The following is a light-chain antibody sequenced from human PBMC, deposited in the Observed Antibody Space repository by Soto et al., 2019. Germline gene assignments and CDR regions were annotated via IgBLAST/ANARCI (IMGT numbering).Light chain of an antibody. CDR3: SSYTSSSTLV. J-gene: IGLJ2*01. CDR1: SGDIGYYNH. CDR2: EVT. Sequence: QSALTQPASVSGSPGQSITISCTGTSGDIGYYNHVSWYQQHPGKAPELMIYEVTKRPSGVSNRFSGSKSGNTASLTISGLQAEDEADYYCSSYTSSSTLVFGGGTQLTVL. V-gene: IGLV2-14*01.